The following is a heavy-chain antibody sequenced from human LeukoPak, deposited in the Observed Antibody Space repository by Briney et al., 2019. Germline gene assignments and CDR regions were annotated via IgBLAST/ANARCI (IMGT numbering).Heavy chain of an antibody. D-gene: IGHD3-10*01. Sequence: PSETLSLTCTVSGASISSSSYYWGWIRQPPGKGLEWIGSMYYSGSTYYNPSLKSRVTISVDTSKNQFSLKLSSVTAADTAVYYCARRPPGYYYYMDVWGKGTTVTVSS. J-gene: IGHJ6*03. CDR3: ARRPPGYYYYMDV. CDR2: MYYSGST. V-gene: IGHV4-39*07. CDR1: GASISSSSYY.